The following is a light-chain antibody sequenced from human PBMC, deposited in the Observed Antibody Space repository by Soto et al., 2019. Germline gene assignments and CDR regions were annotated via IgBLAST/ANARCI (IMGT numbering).Light chain of an antibody. V-gene: IGLV2-8*01. Sequence: QSVLTQPPSASGSPGQSVTISCAGSSSDIGASNSVSWYQQHPGKAPKLLISEVTKRPSGVPDRFSGSKSANTASLTISGLQADDEADYYCGSKAGSNKHVVFGGGTQLTV. CDR2: EVT. CDR3: GSKAGSNKHVV. J-gene: IGLJ2*01. CDR1: SSDIGASNS.